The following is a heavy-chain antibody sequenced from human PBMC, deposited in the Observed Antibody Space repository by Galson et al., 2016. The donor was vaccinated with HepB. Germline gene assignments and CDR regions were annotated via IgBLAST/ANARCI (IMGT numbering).Heavy chain of an antibody. CDR2: IDTKNGNI. D-gene: IGHD6-19*01. Sequence: SVKVSCKASGYIFTNHAFSWVRQAPGQSLEWMGWIDTKNGNIVYARKLQGRVTMTTDTSTNTAYMELTSLRSDDTAVYYCARDLVDSSGWVDYWGQGTLVTVSS. J-gene: IGHJ4*02. V-gene: IGHV1-18*04. CDR1: GYIFTNHA. CDR3: ARDLVDSSGWVDY.